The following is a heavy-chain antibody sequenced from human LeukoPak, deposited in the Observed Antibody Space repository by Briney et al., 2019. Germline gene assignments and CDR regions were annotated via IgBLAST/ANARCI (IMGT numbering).Heavy chain of an antibody. V-gene: IGHV3-11*01. D-gene: IGHD2-2*01. CDR2: ISSSGSTI. Sequence: GGSLRLSCAASGFTFSDYYMSWIRHAPGKGLEWVSYISSSGSTIYYADSVKGRFTISRDNAKNSLYLQMNSLRAEDTAVYYCARDSDIVVVPAEVDYWGQGTLVTVSS. J-gene: IGHJ4*02. CDR1: GFTFSDYY. CDR3: ARDSDIVVVPAEVDY.